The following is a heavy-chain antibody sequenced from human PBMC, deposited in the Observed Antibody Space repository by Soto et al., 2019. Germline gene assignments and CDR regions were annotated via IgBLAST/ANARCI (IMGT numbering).Heavy chain of an antibody. CDR3: ARGDTPMITGIDSFDI. CDR1: GFTFSRYW. V-gene: IGHV3-7*01. D-gene: IGHD5-18*01. Sequence: EVQLVESGGGLVQPGGSLRLSCAASGFTFSRYWMNWVRQAPGKGLEWVANIKQDGTEKNYVDSVKGRFTISRDNARNSLYLQMDRLRAEDTAVYFCARGDTPMITGIDSFDIWGQGTMVTVSS. J-gene: IGHJ3*02. CDR2: IKQDGTEK.